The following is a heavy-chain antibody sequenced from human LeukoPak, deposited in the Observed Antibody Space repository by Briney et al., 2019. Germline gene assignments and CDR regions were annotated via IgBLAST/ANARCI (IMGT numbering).Heavy chain of an antibody. V-gene: IGHV4-34*01. CDR2: INHSGST. Sequence: PSETLSLTCAVYGGSFSGYYWSWIRQPPGKGLEWIGEINHSGSTNYNPSLKSRVTISVDTSKNQFSLKLSSVTAADTAVYYRARGGPGDYWGQGTLVTVSS. CDR1: GGSFSGYY. CDR3: ARGGPGDY. J-gene: IGHJ4*02.